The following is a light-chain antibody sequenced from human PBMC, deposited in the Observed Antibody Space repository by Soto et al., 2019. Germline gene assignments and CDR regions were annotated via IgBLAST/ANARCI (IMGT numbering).Light chain of an antibody. CDR3: ATWDASLKGFYV. CDR1: TSNIGSNY. CDR2: RNN. J-gene: IGLJ1*01. V-gene: IGLV1-47*01. Sequence: QSVLRQPPSASGTPGQGFTISCSGSTSNIGSNYVYLYQQLPGTAPKLLIYRNNQRPSGVPDRFSGSKSGTSASLAISGLRSDDEADYFCATWDASLKGFYVFGTGTKVTVL.